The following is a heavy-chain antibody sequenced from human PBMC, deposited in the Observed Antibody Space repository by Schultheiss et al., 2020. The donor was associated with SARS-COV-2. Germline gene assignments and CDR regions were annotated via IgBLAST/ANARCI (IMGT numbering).Heavy chain of an antibody. J-gene: IGHJ4*02. Sequence: GGSLRLSCAASGFTFDSYGMHWVRQAPGKGLEWVAFIWYDGSKTYYADSVKGRFTISRDNSKDTLYLQMNSMRDEDTAVYYCARGQQWLAKDFDYWGQGTLVTVSS. D-gene: IGHD6-19*01. V-gene: IGHV3-33*01. CDR2: IWYDGSKT. CDR3: ARGQQWLAKDFDY. CDR1: GFTFDSYG.